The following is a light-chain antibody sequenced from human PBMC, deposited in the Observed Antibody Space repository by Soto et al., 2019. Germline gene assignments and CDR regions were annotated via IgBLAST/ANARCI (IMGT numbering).Light chain of an antibody. V-gene: IGKV1-5*03. Sequence: DIQMTQSPSTVSASVGDRVTITCRASQSISSWLAWYQQKPGKAPKLLIYKASSLESGVPSRFSGSGSGTEFNLTISSLQPDDFATYYCQQYNSYPYTFGQGTNLEIK. CDR2: KAS. J-gene: IGKJ2*01. CDR1: QSISSW. CDR3: QQYNSYPYT.